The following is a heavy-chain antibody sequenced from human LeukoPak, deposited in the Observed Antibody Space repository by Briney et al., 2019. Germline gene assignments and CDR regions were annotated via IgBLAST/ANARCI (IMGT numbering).Heavy chain of an antibody. D-gene: IGHD5-12*01. J-gene: IGHJ4*02. Sequence: GRSLRLSCAASGFTFSSYGMHWVRQAPGKGLEWVAVISYDGSNKYYADSVKGRFTISRDNSKNTLYLQMNSLRAEDTAVYYCAKGDSGYDLDYWGQGTLVTVSS. V-gene: IGHV3-30*18. CDR1: GFTFSSYG. CDR2: ISYDGSNK. CDR3: AKGDSGYDLDY.